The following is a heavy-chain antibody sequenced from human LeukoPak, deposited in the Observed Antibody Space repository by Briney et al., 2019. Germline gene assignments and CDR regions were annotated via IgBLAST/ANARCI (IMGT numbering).Heavy chain of an antibody. V-gene: IGHV3-74*01. CDR3: VRGAGGPRNYVLDY. D-gene: IGHD3-10*02. CDR2: LNSDGTTI. Sequence: GGSLRLSCVASGFSLSGYWMHWVRHAPGMGLVWVSRLNSDGTTINYADSVKGRFTISRDNAKNTVYLQMSGLRDDDTALYFCVRGAGGPRNYVLDYWGQGALVSVSS. CDR1: GFSLSGYW. J-gene: IGHJ4*02.